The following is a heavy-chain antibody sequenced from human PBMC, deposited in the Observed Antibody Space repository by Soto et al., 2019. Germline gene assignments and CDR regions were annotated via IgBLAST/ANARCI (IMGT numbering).Heavy chain of an antibody. CDR2: ISYDGTNK. D-gene: IGHD4-4*01. CDR1: GFTFSIYA. Sequence: QVQLVESGGGVVQPGSSLRLSCAVSGFTFSIYAMHWVRQAPGKGLEWVAVISYDGTNKYYADSVKGRFTISRDNSKNTLYLQMNSLRAEDTALYYCARDGSTVADFWGQGTLVTVSS. V-gene: IGHV3-30-3*01. J-gene: IGHJ4*02. CDR3: ARDGSTVADF.